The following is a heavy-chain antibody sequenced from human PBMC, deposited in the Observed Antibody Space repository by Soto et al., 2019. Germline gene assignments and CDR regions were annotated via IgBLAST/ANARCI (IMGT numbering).Heavy chain of an antibody. CDR1: GGSISSYY. D-gene: IGHD2-2*02. CDR2: IYYSGRT. Sequence: QVQLQESGPGLVKPSETLSLTCTVSGGSISSYYWSWIRQPPGKGLEWIGYIYYSGRTNYNPSLKSRVTISVDTSKNPFSLKLSSVPAADRAAYYWARGYCSSTSCYSWDNWFDPWGQGTLVTVSS. V-gene: IGHV4-59*01. J-gene: IGHJ5*02. CDR3: ARGYCSSTSCYSWDNWFDP.